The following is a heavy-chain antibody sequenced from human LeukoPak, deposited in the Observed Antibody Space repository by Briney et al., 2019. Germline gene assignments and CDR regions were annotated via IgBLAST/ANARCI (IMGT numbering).Heavy chain of an antibody. V-gene: IGHV3-23*01. CDR1: GFTFEASA. D-gene: IGHD5-18*01. J-gene: IGHJ2*01. CDR2: ITGGGEST. CDR3: AKDKQLWHRYFDL. Sequence: GGSLRLSCAASGFTFEASAMSWVRQAPGKGLEWVAVITGGGESTYYADSVKGRFTISRDNSKNTLYLQMNSLRAEDTAVYYCAKDKQLWHRYFDLWGRGTLVTVSS.